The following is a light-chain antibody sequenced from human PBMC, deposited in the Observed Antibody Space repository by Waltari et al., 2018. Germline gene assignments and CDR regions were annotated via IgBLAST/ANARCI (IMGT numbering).Light chain of an antibody. J-gene: IGLJ2*01. V-gene: IGLV2-14*03. CDR3: ISYSSSTTLGV. CDR2: EVS. CDR1: SSDVGAYNY. Sequence: QSALTQPASVSGSPGQSITISCTGSSSDVGAYNYVSWYQQHPGKAPKLMIYEVSNRPSGVSIRLSGSKSGNTASLTISWLLAEDEADYYCISYSSSTTLGVFGGGTKLTVL.